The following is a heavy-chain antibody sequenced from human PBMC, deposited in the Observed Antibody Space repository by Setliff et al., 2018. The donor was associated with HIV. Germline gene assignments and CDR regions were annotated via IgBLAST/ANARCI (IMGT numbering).Heavy chain of an antibody. CDR1: GYTLTEVS. CDR3: ARVLLITNAVYGVVSNRFDP. CDR2: FDPQDGET. V-gene: IGHV1-24*01. Sequence: ASVKVSCKVSGYTLTEVSMHWVRQAPKKGLEWMGYFDPQDGETVHAQKFQGRVTLTEDTSTDTAYMELSGLRSEDTAVYFCARVLLITNAVYGVVSNRFDPWGRGSQVTVSS. D-gene: IGHD3-3*01. J-gene: IGHJ5*02.